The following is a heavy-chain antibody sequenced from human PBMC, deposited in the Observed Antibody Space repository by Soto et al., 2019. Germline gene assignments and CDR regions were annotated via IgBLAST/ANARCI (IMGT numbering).Heavy chain of an antibody. J-gene: IGHJ2*01. CDR2: INSDATTT. V-gene: IGHV3-74*01. CDR1: GFTFSTYW. CDR3: ARVTYGVNIYFDL. D-gene: IGHD4-17*01. Sequence: EVQLVESWGGLVQPGGSLRLSCAASGFTFSTYWMHWVRQVPGKGLLWVSRINSDATTTTYADSVQGRFTISRDNAKDTLFLQMDSLRVEDTALYYCARVTYGVNIYFDLWGRGTLVTVSS.